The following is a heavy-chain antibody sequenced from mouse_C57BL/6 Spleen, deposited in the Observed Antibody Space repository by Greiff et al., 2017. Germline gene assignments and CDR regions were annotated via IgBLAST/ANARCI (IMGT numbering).Heavy chain of an antibody. CDR1: GYTFTNYW. J-gene: IGHJ1*03. CDR3: ARRLYGSSEYFDV. CDR2: IDPSDSYT. D-gene: IGHD1-1*01. V-gene: IGHV1-69*01. Sequence: QVQLQQSGAELVKPGASVKVSCKASGYTFTNYWLHWVKQRPGQGLEWIGEIDPSDSYTNYNQKFKGKSTLTVDKSSSTAYMQLSSLTSEDSAVYYCARRLYGSSEYFDVWGTGTTVTVSS.